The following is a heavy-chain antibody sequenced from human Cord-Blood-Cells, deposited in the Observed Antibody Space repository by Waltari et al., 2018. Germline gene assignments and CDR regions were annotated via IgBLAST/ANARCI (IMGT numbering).Heavy chain of an antibody. D-gene: IGHD4-4*01. CDR2: ISSSGCST. CDR1: GFTFSSYA. V-gene: IGHV3-23*04. CDR3: AQRLQFDS. Sequence: EVERVESGGGLVQPGGSLGLACAASGFTFSSYAMVWVRQAPGKGWEWVSAISSSGCSTYSADSLKCQITISRDSSKHTLYLKINRLRAKDTAVYYGAQRLQFDSWCQRTLVTVSS. J-gene: IGHJ4*02.